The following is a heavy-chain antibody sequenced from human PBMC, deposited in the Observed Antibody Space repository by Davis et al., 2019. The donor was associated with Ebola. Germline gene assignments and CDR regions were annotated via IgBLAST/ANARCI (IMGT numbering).Heavy chain of an antibody. CDR2: IKQDGSEK. J-gene: IGHJ6*02. Sequence: GESLKISCAASGFPFRSSWMSWVRQAPGKVLEWVANIKQDGSEKYYVDSVKGRFTISRDNAKNSLYLQMNSLRAEDTAVYYCARGYSYGNYYYYGLDVWGQGTTVTVSS. CDR3: ARGYSYGNYYYYGLDV. CDR1: GFPFRSSW. V-gene: IGHV3-7*03. D-gene: IGHD5-18*01.